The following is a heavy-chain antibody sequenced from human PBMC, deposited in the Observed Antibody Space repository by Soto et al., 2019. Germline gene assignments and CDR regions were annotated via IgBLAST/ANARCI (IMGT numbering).Heavy chain of an antibody. D-gene: IGHD4-17*01. J-gene: IGHJ3*02. CDR2: IYYSGST. CDR1: GGSISSYF. V-gene: IGHV4-59*01. Sequence: SETLSLTCTVSGGSISSYFWSWIRQPPGKGLEWIGYIYYSGSTNYNPSLKSRVTISVDTSKNQFSLKLSSVTAADTAVYYCVSESTVTDAFDIWGQGTLVTVSS. CDR3: VSESTVTDAFDI.